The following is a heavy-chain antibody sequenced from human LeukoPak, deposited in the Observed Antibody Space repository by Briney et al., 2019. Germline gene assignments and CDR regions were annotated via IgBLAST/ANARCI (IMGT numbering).Heavy chain of an antibody. CDR1: GYTFTSYY. V-gene: IGHV1-18*04. Sequence: ASVKVSCKASGYTFTSYYMHWVRQAPGQGLEWMGWISTYNGNTNYAQKLQGRVTMTTDTSTSTAYMELRSLRSDDTAVYYCARTPPGPTVTTCGYWGQGTLVTVSS. CDR2: ISTYNGNT. CDR3: ARTPPGPTVTTCGY. D-gene: IGHD4-17*01. J-gene: IGHJ4*02.